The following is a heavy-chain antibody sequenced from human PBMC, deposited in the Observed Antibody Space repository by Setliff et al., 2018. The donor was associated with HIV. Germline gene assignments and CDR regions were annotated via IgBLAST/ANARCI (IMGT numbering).Heavy chain of an antibody. J-gene: IGHJ1*01. D-gene: IGHD5-18*01. V-gene: IGHV1-69*10. CDR1: GGTLNNYA. CDR2: IIPILNIA. Sequence: RASVKVSCKASGGTLNNYAITWVRQAPGQGLEWMGGIIPILNIANYAQNFQGRVMITADKATSTVYMELRSLRYEDTAVYYCARGWSEDISRVHVEYFHLWGQGTLVTVSS. CDR3: ARGWSEDISRVHVEYFHL.